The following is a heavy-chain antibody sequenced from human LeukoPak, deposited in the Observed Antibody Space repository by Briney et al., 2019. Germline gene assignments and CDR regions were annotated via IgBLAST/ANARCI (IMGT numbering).Heavy chain of an antibody. CDR1: GFTFSSYS. CDR2: ISSSSSYI. V-gene: IGHV3-21*01. D-gene: IGHD3-22*01. Sequence: PGGSLRLSCAASGFTFSSYSMNWVRQAPGKGLEWVSSISSSSSYIYYADSVKGRFTISRDNAKNSLYLQMNSLRAEDTAVYYCASHFNYDSSGYYFDAFDIWGQGTMVTVSS. CDR3: ASHFNYDSSGYYFDAFDI. J-gene: IGHJ3*02.